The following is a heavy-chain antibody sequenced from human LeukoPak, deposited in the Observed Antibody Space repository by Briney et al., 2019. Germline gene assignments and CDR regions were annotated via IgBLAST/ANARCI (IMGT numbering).Heavy chain of an antibody. Sequence: GRSLRLSCAASGFTFSSYAMHWVRQAPGKGLEWVAVISYDGSNKYYADSVKGRFTISRHNSKNTLYLQMNSLRAEDTAVYYCARAAGGYSTSRFDYWGQGTLVTVSS. CDR3: ARAAGGYSTSRFDY. D-gene: IGHD5-12*01. CDR2: ISYDGSNK. J-gene: IGHJ4*02. V-gene: IGHV3-30-3*01. CDR1: GFTFSSYA.